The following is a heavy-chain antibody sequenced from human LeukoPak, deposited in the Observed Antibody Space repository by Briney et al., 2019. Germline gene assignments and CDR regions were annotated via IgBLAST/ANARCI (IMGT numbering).Heavy chain of an antibody. D-gene: IGHD3-10*01. J-gene: IGHJ6*02. CDR3: ARQPGKYGSGSYPYYYYGMDV. CDR1: GGSISSGDYY. Sequence: SQTLSLTCTVSGGSISSGDYYWSWIRQPPAKGLEWIGYIYYSGSTYYNPSLKSRVTISVDTSKNQFSLKLSSVTAADTAVYYCARQPGKYGSGSYPYYYYGMDVWGQGTTVTVSS. CDR2: IYYSGST. V-gene: IGHV4-30-4*01.